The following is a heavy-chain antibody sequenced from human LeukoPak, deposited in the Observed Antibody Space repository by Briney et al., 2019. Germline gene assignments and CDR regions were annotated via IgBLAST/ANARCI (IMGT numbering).Heavy chain of an antibody. Sequence: GASVKVSCKASGYTFTSYYMHWVRQAPGQGLEWMGIINPSGGSTSYAQKFQGRVTITRDRSMSTAYMELSSLRSEDTAMYYCANGPDSNYFDPWGQGTLVTVSS. J-gene: IGHJ5*02. CDR2: INPSGGST. V-gene: IGHV1-46*01. CDR1: GYTFTSYY. D-gene: IGHD3-3*01. CDR3: ANGPDSNYFDP.